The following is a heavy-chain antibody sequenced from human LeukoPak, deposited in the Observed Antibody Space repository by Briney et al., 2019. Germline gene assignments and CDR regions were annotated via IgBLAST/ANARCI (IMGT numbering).Heavy chain of an antibody. CDR2: INPNSGGT. CDR3: AKGQVVRGVIITYPFDY. V-gene: IGHV1-2*02. J-gene: IGHJ4*02. Sequence: ASVKVSCKASGYTFTSYDINWVRQAPGQGLEWMGWINPNSGGTNYAQKFQGRVTMTRDTSISTAYMELSRLKSDDTAVYYCAKGQVVRGVIITYPFDYWGQGTLVTVSS. D-gene: IGHD3-10*01. CDR1: GYTFTSYD.